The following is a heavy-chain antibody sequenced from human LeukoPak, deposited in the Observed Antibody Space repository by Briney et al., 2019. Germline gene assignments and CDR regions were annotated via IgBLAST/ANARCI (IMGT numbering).Heavy chain of an antibody. CDR1: GYTFTGYY. Sequence: ASVKVSCKASGYTFTGYYMHWVRQAPGQGLEWMGWINPNSGGTNYAQKFQGRVTMTRDTSISTAYMELSRLRSDDTAVYYCARELRGYSYGYDPYYYYYYMDVWGKGTTVTVSS. D-gene: IGHD5-18*01. J-gene: IGHJ6*03. CDR3: ARELRGYSYGYDPYYYYYYMDV. CDR2: INPNSGGT. V-gene: IGHV1-2*02.